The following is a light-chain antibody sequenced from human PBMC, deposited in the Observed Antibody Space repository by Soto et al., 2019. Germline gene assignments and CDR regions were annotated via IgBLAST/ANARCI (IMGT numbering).Light chain of an antibody. CDR1: QDISNY. Sequence: DIQMTQSPSSLSASVGDRVTITCQASQDISNYLNWYQQKPEKAPKLLIYDASNLETGVPSRFSGSRSGTDFTFTISSLQPEDIATYYCQQYDNLPLTFGGGTKVEIK. CDR2: DAS. CDR3: QQYDNLPLT. V-gene: IGKV1-33*01. J-gene: IGKJ4*01.